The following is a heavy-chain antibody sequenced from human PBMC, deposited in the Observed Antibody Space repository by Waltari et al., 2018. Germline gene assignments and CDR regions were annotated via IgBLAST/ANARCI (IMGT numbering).Heavy chain of an antibody. V-gene: IGHV3-7*01. CDR2: IKLDGREN. CDR1: GFTFSDYW. Sequence: QLVESGGGLVQPGGSLRLPCPASGFTFSDYWMSWVGQAPGKGLEWLANIKLDGRENNYVHSVEGRFTISRDNAKNSVYLQVTSLRAEDTAVYYCVGVDVGLTPTGAGGFDIWGQGTMVTVSP. D-gene: IGHD5-12*01. J-gene: IGHJ3*02. CDR3: VGVDVGLTPTGAGGFDI.